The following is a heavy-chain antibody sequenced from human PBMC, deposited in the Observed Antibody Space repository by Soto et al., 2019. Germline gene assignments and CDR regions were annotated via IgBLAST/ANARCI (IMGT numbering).Heavy chain of an antibody. D-gene: IGHD1-1*01. CDR3: ATWHEREHAYDV. J-gene: IGHJ3*01. Sequence: DVQVVESGGGLVQRGESLRLSCAAFGFTISGKKYVAWVRQAPGKGLEWVSALYDLDGSFYAASVKGRFTTSSDSSKTTVYLQMNDLRPDDTAVYYCATWHEREHAYDVWGQGTTVTVSS. V-gene: IGHV3-66*01. CDR1: GFTISGKKY. CDR2: LYDLDGS.